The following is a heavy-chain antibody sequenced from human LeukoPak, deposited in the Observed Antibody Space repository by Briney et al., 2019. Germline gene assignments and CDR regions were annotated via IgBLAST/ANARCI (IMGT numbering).Heavy chain of an antibody. Sequence: ASVKVSCKASGYTFTSYGISWVRQAPGQGLEWMGWINPNSGGTNYAQKFQGRVTMTRDTSISTAYMELSRLRSDDTAVYYCARDFYGDYFYYFDYWGQGTLVTVSS. J-gene: IGHJ4*02. CDR1: GYTFTSYG. CDR2: INPNSGGT. CDR3: ARDFYGDYFYYFDY. V-gene: IGHV1-2*02. D-gene: IGHD4-17*01.